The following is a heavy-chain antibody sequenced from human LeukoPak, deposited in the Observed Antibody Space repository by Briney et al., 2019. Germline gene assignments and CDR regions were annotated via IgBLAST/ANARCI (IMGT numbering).Heavy chain of an antibody. CDR3: ARQGGWFDP. V-gene: IGHV4-39*01. J-gene: IGHJ5*02. D-gene: IGHD1-26*01. CDR2: IYYSGSA. CDR1: GGSISSSSYY. Sequence: PSETLSLTCTVSGGSISSSSYYWGWIRQPPGKGLEWIGSIYYSGSAYYNPSLKSRVTISVDTSKNQFSLKLSSVTAADTAVYYCARQGGWFDPWGQGTLVTVSS.